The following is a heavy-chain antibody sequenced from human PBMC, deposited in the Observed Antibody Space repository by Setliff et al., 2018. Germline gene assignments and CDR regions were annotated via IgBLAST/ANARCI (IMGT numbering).Heavy chain of an antibody. J-gene: IGHJ6*03. CDR3: AREQWLDPPGYYYMDV. Sequence: SETLSLTCIVSGGSISSYYWSWIRQPAGKGLEWIGHIYSSGTTNYNPSLKSRVTMSIDTSKNQFSLKLNSVTAADMAVYYCAREQWLDPPGYYYMDVWAKGTTVTVSS. D-gene: IGHD6-19*01. V-gene: IGHV4-4*07. CDR1: GGSISSYY. CDR2: IYSSGTT.